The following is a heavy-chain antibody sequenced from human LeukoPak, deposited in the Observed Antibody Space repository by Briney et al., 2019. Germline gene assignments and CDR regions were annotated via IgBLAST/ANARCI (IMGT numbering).Heavy chain of an antibody. CDR3: VPKGNEGY. Sequence: KTGGSLRLSCAASGFTFSSYSMNWVRQAPGKGLEWVSSISSSSSYIYYADSVKGRFTISRDNSKNTLYLQMSSLRVEDTAVYYCVPKGNEGYWGQGTLVTVSS. V-gene: IGHV3-21*01. CDR2: ISSSSSYI. CDR1: GFTFSSYS. D-gene: IGHD1-1*01. J-gene: IGHJ4*02.